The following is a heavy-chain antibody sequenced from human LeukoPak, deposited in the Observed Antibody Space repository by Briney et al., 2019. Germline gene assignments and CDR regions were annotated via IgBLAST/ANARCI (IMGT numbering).Heavy chain of an antibody. V-gene: IGHV3-33*01. D-gene: IGHD4-11*01. Sequence: GGSLRLSCAASGFTFSSYGMHWVRQAPGKGLEWVAVIWYDGSNKYYADSVKGRFTISRDNSKNTLYLQMNSLRAEDTAVYYCARDIFYSNGYYGMDVWGQGTTVTVSS. J-gene: IGHJ6*02. CDR1: GFTFSSYG. CDR3: ARDIFYSNGYYGMDV. CDR2: IWYDGSNK.